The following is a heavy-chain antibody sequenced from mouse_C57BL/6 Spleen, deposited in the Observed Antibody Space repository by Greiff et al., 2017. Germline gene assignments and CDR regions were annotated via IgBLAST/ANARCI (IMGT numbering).Heavy chain of an antibody. D-gene: IGHD1-1*01. CDR3: ARLITTVVDAMDY. V-gene: IGHV5-6*01. CDR1: GFTFSSYG. J-gene: IGHJ4*01. Sequence: EVKLVESGGDLVKPGGSLKLSCAASGFTFSSYGMSWVRQTPDKRLEWVATISSGGSYTYYPDSVKGRFTISRDNAKNTLYLQMSSLKSEDTAMYYCARLITTVVDAMDYWGQGTSVTVSS. CDR2: ISSGGSYT.